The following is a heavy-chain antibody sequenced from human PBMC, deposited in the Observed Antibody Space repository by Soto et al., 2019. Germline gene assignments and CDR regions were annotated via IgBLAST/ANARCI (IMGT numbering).Heavy chain of an antibody. J-gene: IGHJ6*02. D-gene: IGHD2-2*01. V-gene: IGHV1-69*13. Sequence: ASVKVSCKASGGTFSSYAISWVRQAPGQGLEWMGGIIPIFGTANYAQKFQGRVTITADESTSTAYMELSSLGSEDTAVYYCARPRASGCSSTSCLRKLHYYYYGMDFWGQGTTVTVSS. CDR3: ARPRASGCSSTSCLRKLHYYYYGMDF. CDR1: GGTFSSYA. CDR2: IIPIFGTA.